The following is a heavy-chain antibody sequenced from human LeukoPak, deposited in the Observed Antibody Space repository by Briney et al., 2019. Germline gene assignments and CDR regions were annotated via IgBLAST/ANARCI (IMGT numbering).Heavy chain of an antibody. CDR3: ARRLAAAGYLPDH. CDR1: GYTFTSYY. D-gene: IGHD6-13*01. CDR2: INPSGGST. Sequence: ASVNVPCKASGYTFTSYYMHWVRQAPGQGLEWMGIINPSGGSTSYAQKFQGRVTMTRDTSTSTVYMEPSSLRSEDTAVYYCARRLAAAGYLPDHWGPGTLVTVSS. V-gene: IGHV1-46*01. J-gene: IGHJ4*02.